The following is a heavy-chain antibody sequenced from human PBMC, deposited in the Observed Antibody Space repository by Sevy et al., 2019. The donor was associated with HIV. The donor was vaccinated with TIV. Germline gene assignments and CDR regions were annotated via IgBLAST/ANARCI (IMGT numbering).Heavy chain of an antibody. V-gene: IGHV3-7*01. CDR1: GFTFSSDW. J-gene: IGHJ6*02. CDR2: IKQDGSEK. CDR3: ARDGVACEFSFDYGMDV. D-gene: IGHD2-15*01. Sequence: GGSLRLSCAASGFTFSSDWMSWVLQAPGKALEWVANIKQDGSEKYYVDSVKGRFTISRDNAKNSLYLQMNSLRAEDTAVYYCARDGVACEFSFDYGMDVWGQGTTVTVSS.